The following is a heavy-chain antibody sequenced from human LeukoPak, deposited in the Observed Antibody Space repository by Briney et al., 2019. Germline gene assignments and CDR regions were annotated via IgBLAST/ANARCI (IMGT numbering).Heavy chain of an antibody. J-gene: IGHJ6*02. V-gene: IGHV4-59*01. D-gene: IGHD6-13*01. CDR3: ARLGLLQYSSRPYGMDV. CDR2: IYYSGST. Sequence: SETLSLTCTVSGGSISSYHWSWIRQPPGKGLEWIGYIYYSGSTNYNPSLKSRVTISVDTSKNQFSLKLSSVTAADTAVYYCARLGLLQYSSRPYGMDVWGQGTTVTVSS. CDR1: GGSISSYH.